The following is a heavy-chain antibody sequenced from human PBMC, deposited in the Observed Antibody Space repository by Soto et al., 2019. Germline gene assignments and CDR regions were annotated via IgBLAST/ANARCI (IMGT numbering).Heavy chain of an antibody. J-gene: IGHJ6*02. CDR3: ARAIGVTPSYGLDV. CDR1: GGSISRTNW. Sequence: QVQLQESGPGLVKPSGTLSLTCAVSGGSISRTNWWTWVRQPPGKGLEWIGEIFHGGGTNYNPSLKSRVTISVDKSKTQLSLKMTSLTAADTAIYYCARAIGVTPSYGLDVWGQGTTVTVSS. D-gene: IGHD2-21*02. CDR2: IFHGGGT. V-gene: IGHV4-4*02.